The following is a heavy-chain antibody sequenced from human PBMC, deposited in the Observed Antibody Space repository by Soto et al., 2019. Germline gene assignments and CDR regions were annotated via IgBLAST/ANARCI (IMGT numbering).Heavy chain of an antibody. D-gene: IGHD2-15*01. J-gene: IGHJ4*02. V-gene: IGHV1-2*04. CDR2: INPNSGGT. CDR3: ARGDCSGGSCYSPPPFDY. Sequence: ASVKVSCKASGYTFTGYYMHWVRQAPGQGLEWMGWINPNSGGTNYAQKFQGWVTMTRDTSISTAYMELSRLRSDDTAVYYCARGDCSGGSCYSPPPFDYWGQGTLVTVSS. CDR1: GYTFTGYY.